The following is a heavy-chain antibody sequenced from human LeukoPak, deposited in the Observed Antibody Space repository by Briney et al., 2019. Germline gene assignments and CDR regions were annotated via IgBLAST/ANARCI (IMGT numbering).Heavy chain of an antibody. V-gene: IGHV4-59*01. Sequence: ASETLSLTCTVAGGSISSYYWSWIRQPPGKGLEWTGYIYYSGSTNYNPSLKSRVTISVDTSKNQFSLKLSSVTAADTDVYYCARYYYDSSGYYLDYWGQGTLVTVSS. CDR3: ARYYYDSSGYYLDY. CDR1: GGSISSYY. CDR2: IYYSGST. J-gene: IGHJ4*02. D-gene: IGHD3-22*01.